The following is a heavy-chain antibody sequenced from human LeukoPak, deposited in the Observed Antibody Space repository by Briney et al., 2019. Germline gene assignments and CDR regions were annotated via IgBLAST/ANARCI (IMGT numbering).Heavy chain of an antibody. J-gene: IGHJ4*02. D-gene: IGHD3-10*01. CDR2: IIPILGIA. V-gene: IGHV1-69*04. CDR3: ASTMVRGVIYLDY. CDR1: GYTFTSYG. Sequence: ASVTVSCKASGYTFTSYGISWVRQAPGQGVEWMGRIIPILGIANYAQKFQGRVTITADKSTSTAYMELSSLRSEDAAVYYCASTMVRGVIYLDYWGQGTLVTVSS.